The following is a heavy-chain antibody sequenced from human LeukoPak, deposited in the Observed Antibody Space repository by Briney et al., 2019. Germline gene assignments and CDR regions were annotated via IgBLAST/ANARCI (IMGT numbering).Heavy chain of an antibody. V-gene: IGHV3-21*01. CDR1: GFTFSSYS. J-gene: IGHJ4*02. Sequence: GSLRLSCAASGFTFSSYSMNWVRQAPGKGLEWVSSISSSSSYIYYADSVKGRFTISRDNAKNSLYLQMNSLRAEDTAVYYCARDGGAVAVTLIDYWGQGTLVTVSS. D-gene: IGHD6-19*01. CDR3: ARDGGAVAVTLIDY. CDR2: ISSSSSYI.